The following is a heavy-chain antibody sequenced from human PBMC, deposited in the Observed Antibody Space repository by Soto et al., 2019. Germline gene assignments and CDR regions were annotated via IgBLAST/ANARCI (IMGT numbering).Heavy chain of an antibody. J-gene: IGHJ1*01. Sequence: QVQLQQWGAGLLKPSETLSLTCAVYGGSFSGYFWTWVRQLPGKGLEWIGEINHSGNTNYNPSLKSRATISTDPSENQFSLRLTAVTAADTAVYYCARGQWLTRGEYWGQGTLVTVSS. CDR2: INHSGNT. CDR3: ARGQWLTRGEY. D-gene: IGHD6-19*01. V-gene: IGHV4-34*01. CDR1: GGSFSGYF.